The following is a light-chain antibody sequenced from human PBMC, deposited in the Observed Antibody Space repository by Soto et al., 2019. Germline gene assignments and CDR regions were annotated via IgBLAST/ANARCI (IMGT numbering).Light chain of an antibody. J-gene: IGLJ2*01. CDR2: GNS. Sequence: QAVVTQPPSVSGAPGQRVTISCTGSISNIGAGYDVHWYQQLPGTAPKLLIYGNSNRPSGVPDRFSGSKSGTSASLAITGLRAGDEADYYCQSYDSSLSGSIVFGGGTKLTVL. CDR1: ISNIGAGYD. CDR3: QSYDSSLSGSIV. V-gene: IGLV1-40*01.